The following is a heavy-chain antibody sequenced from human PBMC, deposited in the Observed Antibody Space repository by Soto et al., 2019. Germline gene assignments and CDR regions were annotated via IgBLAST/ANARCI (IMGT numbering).Heavy chain of an antibody. J-gene: IGHJ3*02. D-gene: IGHD3-10*01. CDR2: IYWDDDK. CDR1: GFSLSTSGVG. CDR3: AHSVIMRVTFGAFDI. Sequence: QITLKESGPTLVKPTQTLTLTCTFSGFSLSTSGVGVGWIRQPPGKALEWLALIYWDDDKRYSPSLKSRLTITEDTPKNQVVLTMTNMDPVETATYCRAHSVIMRVTFGAFDIWGQGTMVTVSS. V-gene: IGHV2-5*02.